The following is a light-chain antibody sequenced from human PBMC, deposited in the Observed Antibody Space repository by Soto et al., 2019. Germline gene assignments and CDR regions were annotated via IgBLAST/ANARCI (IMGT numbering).Light chain of an antibody. CDR1: NSDVGRYHL. J-gene: IGLJ2*01. CDR2: EDT. V-gene: IGLV2-23*01. CDR3: CSYAGGTSVV. Sequence: QSALTQPASVSGSPGQSITISCTGTNSDVGRYHLVSWYQQHPGKAPKLMIFEDTERPSGVSNRFSGSKSGNTASLTISGLQTEDEADYYCCSYAGGTSVVFGGGTKLTVL.